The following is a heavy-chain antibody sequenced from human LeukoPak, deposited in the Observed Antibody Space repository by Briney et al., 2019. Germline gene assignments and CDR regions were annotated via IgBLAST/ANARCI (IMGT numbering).Heavy chain of an antibody. CDR3: AKNPYSASYYSFDY. V-gene: IGHV3-23*01. D-gene: IGHD1-26*01. CDR2: ITGSGDDA. CDR1: EFTFSNYA. Sequence: GGSLRLSCAASEFTFSNYAMSWVRQAPGKGLEWVSVITGSGDDAAYTDSVRGRFTISRDNSKSTLYLQMNSLRAEDTAVYYCAKNPYSASYYSFDYWSQGTLVTVSS. J-gene: IGHJ4*02.